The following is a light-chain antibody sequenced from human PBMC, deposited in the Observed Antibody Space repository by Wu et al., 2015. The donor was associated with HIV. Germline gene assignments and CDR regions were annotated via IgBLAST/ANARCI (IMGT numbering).Light chain of an antibody. CDR2: DAS. Sequence: AIQLTQSPSSLSASIGDRVSITCRASQGIFTYLAWYQQTPGKAPRVLIYDASTLQNGVSSRFSGSGSGTDFTLTISGLQREDFAVYFCQQLNSFPLTFGQGSRLEI. CDR3: QQLNSFPLT. CDR1: QGIFTY. V-gene: IGKV1-13*02. J-gene: IGKJ5*01.